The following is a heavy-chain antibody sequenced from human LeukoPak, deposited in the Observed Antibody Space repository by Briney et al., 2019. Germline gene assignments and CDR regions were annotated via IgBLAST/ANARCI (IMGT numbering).Heavy chain of an antibody. CDR2: ISGDGVST. J-gene: IGHJ4*02. Sequence: GGSLRLSCVASGLPIADFAMHWVRQAPGKGLEWVSLISGDGVSTFYADSVKGRFSISRDNSKNSLYLEMNSLRTEDAAMYYCAKESGKFDYWGQGTLAAVSS. V-gene: IGHV3-43*02. CDR3: AKESGKFDY. CDR1: GLPIADFA.